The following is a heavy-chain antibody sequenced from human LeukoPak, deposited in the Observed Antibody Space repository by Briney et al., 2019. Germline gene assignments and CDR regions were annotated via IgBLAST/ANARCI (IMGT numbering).Heavy chain of an antibody. Sequence: SETLSLTCAVSGSSVSSSKYLWGWIRQPPGKELEWIGGISYSGNADYNPSLRSRVTLSVDTSKDQFSLKLTSVTAADSAVYYCAGLGVMVLVYQFESWGQGTPVTVSS. V-gene: IGHV4-39*07. CDR3: AGLGVMVLVYQFES. CDR2: ISYSGNA. J-gene: IGHJ4*02. CDR1: GSSVSSSKYL. D-gene: IGHD2-2*01.